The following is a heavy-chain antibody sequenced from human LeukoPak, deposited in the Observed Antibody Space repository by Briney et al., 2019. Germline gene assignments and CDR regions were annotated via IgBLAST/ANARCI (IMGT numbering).Heavy chain of an antibody. CDR3: ARRVGQRTTVDY. Sequence: PSETLSLTCAVYGESFSGYYWTWIRQSPGKGLEWIGEINHSGSTNYNPSLKSRVTISVDTSKNQFSLKLNSVTAADMAIYYCARRVGQRTTVDYWGQGTQATVSS. D-gene: IGHD4-11*01. J-gene: IGHJ4*02. CDR2: INHSGST. CDR1: GESFSGYY. V-gene: IGHV4-34*01.